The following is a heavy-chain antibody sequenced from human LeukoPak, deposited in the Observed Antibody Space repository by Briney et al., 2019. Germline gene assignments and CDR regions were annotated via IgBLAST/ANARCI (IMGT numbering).Heavy chain of an antibody. Sequence: GGSLRLSCAVSGFSFSNYGMSWVRQAPGKGLEWVSTISGSGRNTYYADAVMGRFTISRDNSKNTLYLQMNSLRAGDTAVYSCARHVDGSCFDFWGQGTLVTVSS. J-gene: IGHJ4*02. CDR2: ISGSGRNT. CDR1: GFSFSNYG. V-gene: IGHV3-23*01. D-gene: IGHD5-12*01. CDR3: ARHVDGSCFDF.